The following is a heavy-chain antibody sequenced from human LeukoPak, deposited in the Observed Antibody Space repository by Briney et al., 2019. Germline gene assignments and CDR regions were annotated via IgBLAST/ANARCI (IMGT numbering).Heavy chain of an antibody. D-gene: IGHD4-17*01. CDR3: ARIQGDYGVLVY. Sequence: GGSLRLXCAASGFTFSSYWMHWVRHAPGKGLEWVSSISSSSSYIYYADSVKGRLTISRDNAKNSLYLQMNSLRAEDTAVYYCARIQGDYGVLVYWGQGTLVTVPS. J-gene: IGHJ4*02. V-gene: IGHV3-21*01. CDR1: GFTFSSYW. CDR2: ISSSSSYI.